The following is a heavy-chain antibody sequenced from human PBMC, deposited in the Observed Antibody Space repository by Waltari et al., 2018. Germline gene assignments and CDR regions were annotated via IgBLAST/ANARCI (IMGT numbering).Heavy chain of an antibody. Sequence: QVQLQESGPGLVKPSETLSLTCTVSGGSISSYYWSWIRQPPGKGLEWIGYIYTSGSTNYNPSRKSRVTISVDTSKNQFSLKLSSVTAADTAVYYCASWGGADYYDSSGYYYWGQGTLVTVSS. CDR3: ASWGGADYYDSSGYYY. J-gene: IGHJ4*02. CDR2: IYTSGST. CDR1: GGSISSYY. V-gene: IGHV4-4*09. D-gene: IGHD3-22*01.